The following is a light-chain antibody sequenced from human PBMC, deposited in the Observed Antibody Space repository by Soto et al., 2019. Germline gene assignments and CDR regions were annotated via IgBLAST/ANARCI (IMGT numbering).Light chain of an antibody. Sequence: EIVMTQSPGTLSVSPGERATLSCRASQSVSSNLAWYQQKTGQAPRLLIYGASTRATGIPARFSGSGSGTEFTLTISSLEPEDFAVYYCQQRQYWPRTFGQGTKVDIK. J-gene: IGKJ1*01. CDR2: GAS. CDR3: QQRQYWPRT. CDR1: QSVSSN. V-gene: IGKV3-15*01.